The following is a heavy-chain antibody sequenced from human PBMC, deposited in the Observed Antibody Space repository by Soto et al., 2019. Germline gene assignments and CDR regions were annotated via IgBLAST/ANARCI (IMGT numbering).Heavy chain of an antibody. CDR2: IIPIFGTA. CDR1: GGTFSSYA. CDR3: ARIKAETIFGVVTQNMYYFDY. V-gene: IGHV1-69*13. Sequence: ASVKVSCKASGGTFSSYAISWVRQAPGQGLEWMGGIIPIFGTANYAQKFQGRVTITADESTRTAYMELSSLRSEDTAVYYCARIKAETIFGVVTQNMYYFDYWGQGTLVTVSS. J-gene: IGHJ4*02. D-gene: IGHD3-3*01.